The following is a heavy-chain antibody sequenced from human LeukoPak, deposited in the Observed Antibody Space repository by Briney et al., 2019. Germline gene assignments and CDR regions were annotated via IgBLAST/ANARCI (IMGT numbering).Heavy chain of an antibody. CDR3: ARDWALDS. V-gene: IGHV3-48*03. Sequence: GGSLRLSCAASGFTFSSYEMNWVRQAPGKGLEWVSYISSSGSTIYYADSVRGRFTISRDNAKNSLYLQMNSVRVEDTAMYYCARDWALDSWGQGTLVTVSS. CDR1: GFTFSSYE. CDR2: ISSSGSTI. J-gene: IGHJ1*01. D-gene: IGHD1-1*01.